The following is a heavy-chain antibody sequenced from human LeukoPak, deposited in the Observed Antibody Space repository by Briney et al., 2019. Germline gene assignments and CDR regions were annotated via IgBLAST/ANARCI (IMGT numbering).Heavy chain of an antibody. CDR3: TRDRSRAEDD. CDR1: GFTSGGHW. V-gene: IGHV3-7*03. CDR2: INQGGSDK. J-gene: IGHJ4*02. D-gene: IGHD1-14*01. Sequence: GGSLRLSCAASGFTSGGHWMSWVRQAPGKGLEWVANINQGGSDKYYVDSVKGRFTISRDNANNLLYLQMNSLRGEDTAVYYCTRDRSRAEDDWGQGTLVTVSS.